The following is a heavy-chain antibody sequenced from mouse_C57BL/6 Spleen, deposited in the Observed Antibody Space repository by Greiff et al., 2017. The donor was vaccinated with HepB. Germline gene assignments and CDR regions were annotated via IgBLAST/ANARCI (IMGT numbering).Heavy chain of an antibody. Sequence: EVQLQQSGPELVKPGASVKMSCKASGYTFTDYNMHWVKQSHGKSLEWIGYINPNNGGTSYNQKFKGKSTVTVNKSSSTAYMELSSLTSENSAVYYCASGSPLKAGYFDVWGTGTTVTVSS. D-gene: IGHD1-3*01. CDR1: GYTFTDYN. CDR2: INPNNGGT. V-gene: IGHV1-22*01. CDR3: ASGSPLKAGYFDV. J-gene: IGHJ1*03.